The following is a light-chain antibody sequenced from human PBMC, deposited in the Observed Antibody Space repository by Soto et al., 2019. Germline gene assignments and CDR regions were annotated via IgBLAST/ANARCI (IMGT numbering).Light chain of an antibody. Sequence: EIVLTQSPGTLSLSPGERATLSCRASQSVSGSYLAWYQQKPGQAPRLLIYGASSRATGIPDTFSGSGSGTGFALAISSLECEDFAMYYCQRYGRSPRTFGQGTKVEI. CDR1: QSVSGSY. CDR3: QRYGRSPRT. V-gene: IGKV3-20*01. CDR2: GAS. J-gene: IGKJ1*01.